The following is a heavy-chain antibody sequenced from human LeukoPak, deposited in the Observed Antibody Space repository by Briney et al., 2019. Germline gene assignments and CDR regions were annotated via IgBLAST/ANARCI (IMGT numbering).Heavy chain of an antibody. CDR3: ARDERWIQFNY. CDR1: GFTFSNYG. CDR2: IVGSGVTT. Sequence: GGTLRLSCVASGFTFSNYGMNWVGQAPGKGLEWVSGIVGSGVTTYYADSVKGRFTISRDNSKNTLYLHMNGLRVEDTAIYYCARDERWIQFNYWGQGTLVTVSS. D-gene: IGHD5-18*01. J-gene: IGHJ4*02. V-gene: IGHV3-23*01.